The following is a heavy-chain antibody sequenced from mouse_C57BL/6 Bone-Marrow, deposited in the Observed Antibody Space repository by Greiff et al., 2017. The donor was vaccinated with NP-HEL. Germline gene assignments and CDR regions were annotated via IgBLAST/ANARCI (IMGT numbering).Heavy chain of an antibody. V-gene: IGHV1-26*01. CDR3: AKRETFYYYGSSYWFAY. CDR1: GYTFTDYY. D-gene: IGHD1-1*01. Sequence: VQLQQSGPELVKPGASVKISCKASGYTFTDYYMNWVKQSHGKSLEWIGDINPNNGGTSYNQKFKGKATLTVDKSSSTAYMELRSLTSEDSAVYYCAKRETFYYYGSSYWFAYWGQGTLVTVSA. CDR2: INPNNGGT. J-gene: IGHJ3*01.